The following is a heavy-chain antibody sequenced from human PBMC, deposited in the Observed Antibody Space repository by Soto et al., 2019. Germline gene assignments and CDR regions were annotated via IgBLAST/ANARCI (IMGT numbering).Heavy chain of an antibody. CDR3: AKERGVLDAFDI. Sequence: QVQLVESGGGVVQPGRSLRLSCAASGFTSSSFVIHWVRQAPGKGLEWLAVISSDGKSQYYADSVKGRFTISRDNSKNTLYLQVNSLRAEDTAVYFCAKERGVLDAFDIWGQGTMVTVSS. J-gene: IGHJ3*02. CDR1: GFTSSSFV. CDR2: ISSDGKSQ. D-gene: IGHD3-10*01. V-gene: IGHV3-30*18.